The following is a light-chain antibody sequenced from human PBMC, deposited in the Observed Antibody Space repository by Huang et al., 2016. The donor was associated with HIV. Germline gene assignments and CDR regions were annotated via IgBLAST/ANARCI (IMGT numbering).Light chain of an antibody. J-gene: IGKJ3*01. V-gene: IGKV1-9*01. CDR2: AAS. CDR1: QDISSD. CDR3: LQLNSYPVT. Sequence: IQLTQSPSSLSASIGDRVTITCRASQDISSDLAWYQQKPGKAPKLLIYAASTLESGVPSRFNGSGSGTDFTLTISNPQPEDFATYYCLQLNSYPVTFGPGTNVDV.